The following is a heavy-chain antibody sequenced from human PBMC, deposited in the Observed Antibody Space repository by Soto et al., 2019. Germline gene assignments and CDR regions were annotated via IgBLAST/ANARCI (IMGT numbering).Heavy chain of an antibody. Sequence: EVQLVESGGCLVQPGRSLRLSCVGSGLNFDDYAMHWVLQLPGKGLGWVAGLSWSGGTIDYAESVKGRFTISRDNAKNSLYLEMNSLRPEDTAVYYCTKEVRHHFSSYFDNWGQGTLVTVSS. J-gene: IGHJ4*02. CDR3: TKEVRHHFSSYFDN. CDR2: LSWSGGTI. CDR1: GLNFDDYA. V-gene: IGHV3-9*01. D-gene: IGHD3-3*02.